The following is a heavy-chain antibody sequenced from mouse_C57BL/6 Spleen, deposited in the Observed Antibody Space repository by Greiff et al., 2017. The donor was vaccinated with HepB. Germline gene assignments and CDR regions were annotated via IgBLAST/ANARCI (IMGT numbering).Heavy chain of an antibody. V-gene: IGHV1-50*01. Sequence: QVQLQQPGAELVKPGASVKLSCKASGYTFTSYWMQWVKQRPGQGLEWIGEIDPSDSYTNYNQKFKGKATLTVDTSSSTAYMQLSSLTSEDSAVYYCAIPYYSNSWFAYWGQGTLVTVSA. D-gene: IGHD2-5*01. CDR2: IDPSDSYT. CDR3: AIPYYSNSWFAY. CDR1: GYTFTSYW. J-gene: IGHJ3*01.